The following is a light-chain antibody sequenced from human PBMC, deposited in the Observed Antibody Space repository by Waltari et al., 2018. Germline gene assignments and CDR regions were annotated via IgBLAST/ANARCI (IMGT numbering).Light chain of an antibody. CDR3: QQSHNWPPLT. V-gene: IGKV3-15*01. Sequence: EVVLTQSPATLSLSPGERATLSCRASQSVSVNLAWYAQRPGQAPRLLIYSASTRATGIPARFSGSGSGTEFTLTISSLESEDFAVYYCQQSHNWPPLTFGGGTKVEIK. CDR2: SAS. J-gene: IGKJ4*02. CDR1: QSVSVN.